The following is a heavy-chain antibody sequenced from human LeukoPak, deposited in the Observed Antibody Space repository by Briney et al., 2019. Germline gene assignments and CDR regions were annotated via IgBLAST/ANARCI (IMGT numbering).Heavy chain of an antibody. J-gene: IGHJ4*02. CDR2: IFFSGTA. V-gene: IGHV4-39*01. Sequence: SETLSLTCTVSGDSISSSNYYWSWIRQPPGKGMEWIGSIFFSGTAYYNPSLKSRVTISVDTSKNQFSLKLSSVTAADTALYYCARSQFGYSYGSFSYWGRGTLVTVSS. CDR1: GDSISSSNYY. D-gene: IGHD5-18*01. CDR3: ARSQFGYSYGSFSY.